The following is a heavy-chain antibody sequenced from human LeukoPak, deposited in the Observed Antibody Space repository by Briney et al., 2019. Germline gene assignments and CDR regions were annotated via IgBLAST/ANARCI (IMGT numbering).Heavy chain of an antibody. CDR1: AAPFTNNT. V-gene: IGHV1-69*06. D-gene: IGHD6-13*01. Sequence: SSQNLSCTASAAPFTNNTNSRHRQCPGTGHKSNAPTIHRFDKANYAQKIQGRVTITADNPTSTPYTQLSSLRSEDTAVYYCARVPYTYSSSWYYFDYWGQGTLVTVSS. J-gene: IGHJ4*02. CDR2: TIHRFDKA. CDR3: ARVPYTYSSSWYYFDY.